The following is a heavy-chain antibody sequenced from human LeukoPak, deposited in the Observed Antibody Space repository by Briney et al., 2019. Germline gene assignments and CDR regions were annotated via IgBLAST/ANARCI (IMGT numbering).Heavy chain of an antibody. Sequence: PSETLSLTCAVYGGSFSGYYWSWIRQPPGKGLEWIGEINHSGSTNYNPSLKSRVTISVDTSKNQFSLKLSSMTAADTAVYYCARRRTTMVRGVKSWFDPWGQGTLVTVSS. CDR2: INHSGST. D-gene: IGHD3-10*01. CDR1: GGSFSGYY. J-gene: IGHJ5*02. CDR3: ARRRTTMVRGVKSWFDP. V-gene: IGHV4-34*01.